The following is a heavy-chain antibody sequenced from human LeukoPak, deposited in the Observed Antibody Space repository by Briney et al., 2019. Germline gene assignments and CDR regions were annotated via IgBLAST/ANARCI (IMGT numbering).Heavy chain of an antibody. V-gene: IGHV1-18*01. Sequence: ASVKVSCKASGYTFTNYHIAWVRQAPGQGLEWMGWVRTNDGNTVYAQRLQGRVTMTRDTSTSTAYMELRSLRSDDTAVYYCAREGPGFPVDYWGQGTLVTVSS. CDR1: GYTFTNYH. J-gene: IGHJ4*02. D-gene: IGHD3-10*01. CDR2: VRTNDGNT. CDR3: AREGPGFPVDY.